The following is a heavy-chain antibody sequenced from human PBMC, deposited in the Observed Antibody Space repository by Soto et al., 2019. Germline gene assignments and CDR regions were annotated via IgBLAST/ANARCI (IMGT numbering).Heavy chain of an antibody. V-gene: IGHV1-69*04. CDR1: GDTFSFYS. CDR2: VNPILSMS. J-gene: IGHJ4*02. D-gene: IGHD3-10*01. Sequence: QVQLVQSGAEVKRPGSSVKVSCKASGDTFSFYSINWVRQAPGLGLEWMGRVNPILSMSNYAQRFQGRVTRTADKSTSTAYMELSGLRSEDTAMYYCATSYGSGYRAFDYWCQGALVTVSS. CDR3: ATSYGSGYRAFDY.